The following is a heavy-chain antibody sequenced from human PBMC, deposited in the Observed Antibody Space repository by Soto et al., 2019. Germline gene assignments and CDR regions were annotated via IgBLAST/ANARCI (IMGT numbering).Heavy chain of an antibody. V-gene: IGHV3-21*01. Sequence: CAASGFTFSSYSMNWVRQAPGKGLEWVSSISSSSSYIYYADSVKGRFTISRDNAKNSLYLQMNSLRAEDTAVYYCASLCGVLRYFDWLSRYYYMDVWGKGTTVTVS. CDR1: GFTFSSYS. D-gene: IGHD3-9*01. CDR3: ASLCGVLRYFDWLSRYYYMDV. J-gene: IGHJ6*03. CDR2: ISSSSSYI.